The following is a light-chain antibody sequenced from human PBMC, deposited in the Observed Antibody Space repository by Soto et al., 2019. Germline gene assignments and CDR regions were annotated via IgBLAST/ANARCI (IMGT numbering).Light chain of an antibody. CDR3: QQRSSWPIT. CDR1: QSVHNF. CDR2: GAS. Sequence: EIVMTQSPPPLSLSPGDRAALSCMASQSVHNFLAWYQQKPGQAPRLLIYGASNRATGIPARFSGSGSGTDFTLTINSLEPEDFAVYYCQQRSSWPITFGQGTRLEI. V-gene: IGKV3-11*01. J-gene: IGKJ5*01.